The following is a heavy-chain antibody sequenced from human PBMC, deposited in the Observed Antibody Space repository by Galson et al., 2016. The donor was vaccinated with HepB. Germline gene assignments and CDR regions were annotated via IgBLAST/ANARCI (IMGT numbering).Heavy chain of an antibody. V-gene: IGHV3-48*02. CDR3: ARDPHDYGDYVEHSYYYALDV. CDR2: ISSSSGTI. Sequence: SLRLSCAASGFTFSTYSMSWVRQAPGKGLEWLSYISSSSGTIYYADSVTGRFTISRDNAKNSLYLQMNRLRDEDTAVYYCARDPHDYGDYVEHSYYYALDVWGQGTTVTVSS. D-gene: IGHD4-17*01. CDR1: GFTFSTYS. J-gene: IGHJ6*02.